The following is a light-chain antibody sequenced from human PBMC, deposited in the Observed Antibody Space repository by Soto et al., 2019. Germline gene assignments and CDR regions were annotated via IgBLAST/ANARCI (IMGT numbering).Light chain of an antibody. CDR2: DVS. CDR3: QQYNNWPFS. J-gene: IGKJ1*01. V-gene: IGKV3-15*01. CDR1: QGVTTN. Sequence: EIVLTQSPATLSLSPGERATLSCRAGQGVTTNFAWYQQKSGQSPRLLIYDVSIRATGVPARFSGTGSETDFTLTISGLQSEDSAVYFCQQYNNWPFSFGQGTKVDI.